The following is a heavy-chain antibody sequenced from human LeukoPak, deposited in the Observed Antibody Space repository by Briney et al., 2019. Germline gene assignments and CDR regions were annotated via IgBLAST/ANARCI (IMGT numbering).Heavy chain of an antibody. CDR3: GDLGSTGTDH. J-gene: IGHJ4*02. D-gene: IGHD4-17*01. CDR2: IRNKADGYTT. CDR1: GFTFSPHY. V-gene: IGHV3-72*01. Sequence: PGGSLRLSCVASGFTFSPHYMDWVRQSPGQGLEWVGLIRNKADGYTTIYAASVKGRFTISRGDSKNSVYLQMDSLKTEDTAVYYCGDLGSTGTDHWGQGTLVTVSS.